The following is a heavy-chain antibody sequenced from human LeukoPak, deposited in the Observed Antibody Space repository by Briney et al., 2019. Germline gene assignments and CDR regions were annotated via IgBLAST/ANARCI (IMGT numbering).Heavy chain of an antibody. Sequence: ASVKVSCKASGGTFSSYAISWVRQAPGQGLEWMGGIIPIFGTANYAQKFQGRVTITADESTSTAYMELSSLRSEDTAVYYCARDRYGSGSYYYFQHWDQGTLVTVSS. V-gene: IGHV1-69*13. CDR2: IIPIFGTA. CDR1: GGTFSSYA. J-gene: IGHJ1*01. CDR3: ARDRYGSGSYYYFQH. D-gene: IGHD3-10*01.